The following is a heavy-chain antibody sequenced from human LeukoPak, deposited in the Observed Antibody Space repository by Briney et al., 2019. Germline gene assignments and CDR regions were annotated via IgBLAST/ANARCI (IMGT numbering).Heavy chain of an antibody. CDR2: TYYRSKWYN. V-gene: IGHV6-1*01. CDR3: VRAPSGVHFDY. D-gene: IGHD7-27*01. Sequence: SQTLSLTCAISGDSVSSADAAWHWIRQSPSRGLEWLGRTYYRSKWYNDYALPVKSRITINPDTSKNQFSLQLNSVTPEDTAVYFCVRAPSGVHFDYWGQGTLATVSS. CDR1: GDSVSSADAA. J-gene: IGHJ4*02.